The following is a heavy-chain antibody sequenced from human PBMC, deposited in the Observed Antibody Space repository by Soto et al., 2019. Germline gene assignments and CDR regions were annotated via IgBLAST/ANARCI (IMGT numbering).Heavy chain of an antibody. CDR2: IYYSGST. J-gene: IGHJ6*02. CDR1: GGSISSGGYY. D-gene: IGHD3-10*01. V-gene: IGHV4-31*03. Sequence: PSETLSLTCTVSGGSISSGGYYWSWIRQHPGKGLEWIGYIYYSGSTYYNPSLKSRVTISVDTSKNQFSLKLSSVTAADTAGYYCARGSSSGSSPSGMDVWGQGTTVTVAS. CDR3: ARGSSSGSSPSGMDV.